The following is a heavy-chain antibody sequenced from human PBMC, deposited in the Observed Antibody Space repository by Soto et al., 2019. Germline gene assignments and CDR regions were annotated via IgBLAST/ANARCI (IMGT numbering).Heavy chain of an antibody. CDR2: ISRSGSDI. D-gene: IGHD2-2*03. J-gene: IGHJ6*02. Sequence: LRLSCAASGFTFSDYSMNWVRQAPGKGLEWVSYISRSGSDIYYADSVKGRFTISRDNAKNSLFLQMNSLRAEDTAVYYCATVGYCSSTSCQTRYYYYGMDVWGQGTTVTVSS. V-gene: IGHV3-11*01. CDR3: ATVGYCSSTSCQTRYYYYGMDV. CDR1: GFTFSDYS.